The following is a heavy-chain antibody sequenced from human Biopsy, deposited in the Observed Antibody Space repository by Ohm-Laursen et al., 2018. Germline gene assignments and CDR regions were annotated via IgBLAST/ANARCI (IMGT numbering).Heavy chain of an antibody. CDR3: ARTPGKAVAGRLLDL. CDR2: IYSSGGS. V-gene: IGHV4-4*07. D-gene: IGHD6-19*01. J-gene: IGHJ2*01. Sequence: SDTLSLTCSVSGGSTNDYFWSWIRQPAGETLEWIGRIYSSGGSSYNPSLKSRISMSMDTSNNQFSLTLTSVTAADTAVYYCARTPGKAVAGRLLDLWGHGTLVTVSS. CDR1: GGSTNDYF.